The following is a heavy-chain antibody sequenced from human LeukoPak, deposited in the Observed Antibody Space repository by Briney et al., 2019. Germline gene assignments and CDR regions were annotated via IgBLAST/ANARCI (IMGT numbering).Heavy chain of an antibody. J-gene: IGHJ5*02. CDR2: INHSGRT. CDR3: ARGGDSRVYEGRFDP. D-gene: IGHD3-22*01. CDR1: GVSLSGYY. Sequence: SETLSLTCAVSGVSLSGYYWGWIRQTPGKGLEWIGEINHSGRTNYNPSLKSRVTISLDTSKNQFSLKLTSVTAADTAVYYCARGGDSRVYEGRFDPWGQGTLVTVSS. V-gene: IGHV4-34*01.